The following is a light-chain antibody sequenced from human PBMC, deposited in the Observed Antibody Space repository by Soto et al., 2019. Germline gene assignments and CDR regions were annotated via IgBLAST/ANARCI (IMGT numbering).Light chain of an antibody. CDR1: NSDIGAYDY. V-gene: IGLV2-14*01. J-gene: IGLJ2*01. CDR2: EVT. CDR3: QSYDSSLSGSVV. Sequence: QSALTQPASVSGSHGQSITISCTGSNSDIGAYDYVSWYQQHPGKPPTLLIYEVTFRPSGVPNRFSGSKSGTSASLAIAGLQAEDEADYYCQSYDSSLSGSVVFGGGTKLTVL.